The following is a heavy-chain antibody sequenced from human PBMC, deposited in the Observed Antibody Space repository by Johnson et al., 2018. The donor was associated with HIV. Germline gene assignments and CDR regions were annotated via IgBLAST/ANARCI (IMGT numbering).Heavy chain of an antibody. D-gene: IGHD4-17*01. CDR1: GFTFSTYA. V-gene: IGHV3-23*01. CDR3: ATHLSDFDDTLTDDAFDI. J-gene: IGHJ3*02. Sequence: EVQLLESGGGLVQPGGSLGLSCAASGFTFSTYAMTWVRQAPGKGLEWVSVISGRGDNTYYADSVKGRFTISRDNSKNSLYLQISSLRAEDTAIYYCATHLSDFDDTLTDDAFDIWGQGTVVTVPS. CDR2: ISGRGDNT.